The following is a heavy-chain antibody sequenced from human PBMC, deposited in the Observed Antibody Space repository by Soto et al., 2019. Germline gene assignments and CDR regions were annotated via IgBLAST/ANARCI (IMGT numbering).Heavy chain of an antibody. CDR2: ISGSGGST. CDR1: GFTFSSYA. V-gene: IGHV3-23*01. Sequence: EVQLLESGGGLVQPGGSLRLSCAASGFTFSSYAMSWVRQAPGKGLEWVSAISGSGGSTYYADSVKGRFTISRDNSKNTLYLQMNSLRAEDTAVYYCASTPGTLDYGDYNNPFDYWGQGTLVTVSS. CDR3: ASTPGTLDYGDYNNPFDY. J-gene: IGHJ4*02. D-gene: IGHD4-17*01.